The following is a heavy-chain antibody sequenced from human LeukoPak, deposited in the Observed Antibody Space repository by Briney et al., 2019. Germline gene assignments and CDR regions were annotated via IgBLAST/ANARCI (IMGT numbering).Heavy chain of an antibody. J-gene: IGHJ4*02. Sequence: GGSLRLSCAASGFTFRSYGMHWVRQAPGKGLEWVAFIRYDGSNKYYADSVKGRFTISRDNSKNTLYLQMNSLRAEDTAVYYCARGPRYSYGPGYFDYWGQGTLVTVSS. CDR1: GFTFRSYG. V-gene: IGHV3-30*02. D-gene: IGHD5-18*01. CDR3: ARGPRYSYGPGYFDY. CDR2: IRYDGSNK.